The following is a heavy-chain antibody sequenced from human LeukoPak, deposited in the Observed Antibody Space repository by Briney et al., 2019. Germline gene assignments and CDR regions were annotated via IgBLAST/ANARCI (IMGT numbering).Heavy chain of an antibody. CDR2: VYYTGTP. V-gene: IGHV4-39*01. CDR1: GGSVSGPCYY. J-gene: IGHJ4*02. D-gene: IGHD5-18*01. CDR3: AAESWIQGEDY. Sequence: PSERHSLIHTVDGGSVSGPCYYWGWLRQPPGKGPEWVVSVYYTGTPYYNPSLKTEFTITVDTSKNQFSRKLTSVTAADTAVYFCAAESWIQGEDYCGQGTLFTVSS.